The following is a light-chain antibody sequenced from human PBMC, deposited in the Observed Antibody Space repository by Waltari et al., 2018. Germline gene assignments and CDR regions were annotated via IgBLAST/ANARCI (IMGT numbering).Light chain of an antibody. CDR3: QKHESLPAT. V-gene: IGKV3-20*01. J-gene: IGKJ1*01. CDR1: LSVSKY. Sequence: EVVLTQSPGTLSLSPGERATLSCRARLSVSKYLAWDQQRPGQAPRLLIYAASTKATGVPDRFSGSGFGTDFSLTISRLEPEDFAVYYCQKHESLPATFGQGTKVEIK. CDR2: AAS.